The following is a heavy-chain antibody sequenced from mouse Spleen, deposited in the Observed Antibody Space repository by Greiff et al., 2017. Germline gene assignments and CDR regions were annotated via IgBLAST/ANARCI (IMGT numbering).Heavy chain of an antibody. Sequence: VQLKQSGPGLVQPSQSLSITCTVSGFSLTSYGVHWVRQSPGKGLEWLGVIWSGGSTDYNAAFISRLSISKDNSKSQVFFKMNSLQADDTAIYYCARNRGSSHFDYWGQGTTLTVSS. J-gene: IGHJ2*01. CDR1: GFSLTSYG. D-gene: IGHD1-1*01. V-gene: IGHV2-2*01. CDR2: IWSGGST. CDR3: ARNRGSSHFDY.